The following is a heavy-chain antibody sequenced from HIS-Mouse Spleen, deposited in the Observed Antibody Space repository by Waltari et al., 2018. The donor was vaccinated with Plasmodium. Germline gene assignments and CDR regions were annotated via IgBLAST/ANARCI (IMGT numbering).Heavy chain of an antibody. D-gene: IGHD6-13*01. CDR2: INSEGSST. V-gene: IGHV3-74*01. J-gene: IGHJ3*02. CDR1: GFTFSSYW. CDR3: ARTIAVVGTGDALDI. Sequence: EVQLVESGGGLVQPGGSLRLSCAASGFTFSSYWMHWVRQAPGKGLVWVSCINSEGSSTRYADSVKGRCTISRDNAKNTLYLQMNSLRAEDTAVYYCARTIAVVGTGDALDIWGQGTMVTVSS.